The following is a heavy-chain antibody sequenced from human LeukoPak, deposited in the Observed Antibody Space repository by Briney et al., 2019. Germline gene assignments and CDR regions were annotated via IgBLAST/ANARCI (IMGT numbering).Heavy chain of an antibody. D-gene: IGHD5-24*01. Sequence: GGSLRLSCAASGFNFIDYTMNWVRQAPGKGLEWVSSISSSSSYIYYADSVKGRFTISRDNAKNSLYLQMNSLRAEDTAVYYCARGRDGYKLFDYWGQGTLVTVSS. CDR2: ISSSSSYI. J-gene: IGHJ4*02. CDR3: ARGRDGYKLFDY. CDR1: GFNFIDYT. V-gene: IGHV3-21*01.